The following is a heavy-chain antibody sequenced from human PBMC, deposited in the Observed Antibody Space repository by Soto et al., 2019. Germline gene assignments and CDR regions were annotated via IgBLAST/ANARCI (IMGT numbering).Heavy chain of an antibody. CDR2: ILNDGSNS. Sequence: QVQLVESGGGVVQPGRSLRLSCAASGFTFSNYGMHWVRQAPGKGLEWVAVILNDGSNSYHADSVKDRVTISRDNSKNTLYLQMNSLRAEETAVYYCARDDEYSGNGMDVWGQGTTVTVS. J-gene: IGHJ6*02. D-gene: IGHD3-10*01. CDR1: GFTFSNYG. V-gene: IGHV3-33*01. CDR3: ARDDEYSGNGMDV.